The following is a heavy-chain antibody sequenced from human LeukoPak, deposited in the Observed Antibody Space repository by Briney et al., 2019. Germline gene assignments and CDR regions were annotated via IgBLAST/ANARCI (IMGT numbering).Heavy chain of an antibody. CDR2: IRSKAYGGTT. CDR1: GFTFRDYA. V-gene: IGHV3-49*04. D-gene: IGHD2-2*01. J-gene: IGHJ4*02. CDR3: TRSSAYCSSTSCYVLDY. Sequence: GGSLRLSCTASGFTFRDYAMSWVRQAPGKGLEWVGFIRSKAYGGTTEYAASVKGRFTISRDDSKSIAYLQMNSLKTEDTAVYYCTRSSAYCSSTSCYVLDYWGQGTLVTVSS.